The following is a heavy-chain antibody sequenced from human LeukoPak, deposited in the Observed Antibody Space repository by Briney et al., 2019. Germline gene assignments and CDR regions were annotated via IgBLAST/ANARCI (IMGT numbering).Heavy chain of an antibody. J-gene: IGHJ4*02. CDR2: ISSSSSYI. D-gene: IGHD6-19*01. V-gene: IGHV3-21*01. CDR1: GFTFSSYS. Sequence: PGGSLRLSCAASGFTFSSYSMNWVRQAPGKGLEWVSSISSSSSYIYYADSVKGRFTISRDNAKNSLYLQMNSLRAEDTAVYYCATEAVAGTSSTYWGQGTLVTVSS. CDR3: ATEAVAGTSSTY.